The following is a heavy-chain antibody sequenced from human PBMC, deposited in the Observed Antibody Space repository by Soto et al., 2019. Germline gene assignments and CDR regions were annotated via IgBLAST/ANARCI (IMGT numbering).Heavy chain of an antibody. D-gene: IGHD5-12*01. V-gene: IGHV1-18*01. CDR2: ISAYNGNT. CDR3: ARDNMSGYDLGIDAFDI. Sequence: QVQLVQSGAEVKKPGASVKVSCKASGYTFTSYGISWVRQAPGQGLEWMGWISAYNGNTNYAQKLQGRVIMTTDTSTSTAYMELRSLRSDDTAVYYCARDNMSGYDLGIDAFDIWGQGTMVTVSS. CDR1: GYTFTSYG. J-gene: IGHJ3*02.